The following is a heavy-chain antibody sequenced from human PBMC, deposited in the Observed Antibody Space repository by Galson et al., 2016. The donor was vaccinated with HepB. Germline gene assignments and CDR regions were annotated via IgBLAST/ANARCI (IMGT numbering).Heavy chain of an antibody. Sequence: SLRLSCAASGFIFSRYSMNWVRQAPGKGLEWVSYIVSGSDTIYYADSVKGRFTISRDNAKNSLYLQMIGLRDEATAVYYCARGQDTSVEIYYYSMDVWGQGTTVTVSS. V-gene: IGHV3-48*02. CDR1: GFIFSRYS. J-gene: IGHJ6*02. D-gene: IGHD5-18*01. CDR2: IVSGSDTI. CDR3: ARGQDTSVEIYYYSMDV.